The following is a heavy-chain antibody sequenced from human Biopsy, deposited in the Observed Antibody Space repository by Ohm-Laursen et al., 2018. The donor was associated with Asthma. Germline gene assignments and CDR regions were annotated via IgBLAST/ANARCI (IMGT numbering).Heavy chain of an antibody. CDR3: ARGDSSNWSHYYFDY. D-gene: IGHD3-22*01. CDR1: GFAVSRDH. V-gene: IGHV3-53*01. Sequence: GSLRLSCTASGFAVSRDHMFWVRQAPGKGLERVSVIYSGGTSRTADSVRGRFTISRDYSKNTLYLQMHSLRAEDTAVYYCARGDSSNWSHYYFDYWGQGTLVTVSS. J-gene: IGHJ4*02. CDR2: IYSGGTS.